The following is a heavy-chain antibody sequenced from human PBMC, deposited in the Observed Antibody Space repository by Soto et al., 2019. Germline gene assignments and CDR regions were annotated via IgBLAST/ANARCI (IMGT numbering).Heavy chain of an antibody. V-gene: IGHV3-11*01. CDR2: ISSSGSTI. CDR1: GFTFSDYY. Sequence: GGSLRLSCAASGFTFSDYYMSWIRQAPGRGLEWVSYISSSGSTIYYADSVKGRFTISRDNAKNSLYLQMNSLGAEDTAVYYCARRKWLRNYYYGMDVWGQGTTVTVSS. CDR3: ARRKWLRNYYYGMDV. J-gene: IGHJ6*02. D-gene: IGHD5-12*01.